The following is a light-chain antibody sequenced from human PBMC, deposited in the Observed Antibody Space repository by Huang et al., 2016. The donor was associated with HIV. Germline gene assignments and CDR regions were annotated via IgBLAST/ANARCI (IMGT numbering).Light chain of an antibody. J-gene: IGKJ2*01. CDR2: YSS. CDR3: HQSSSLPET. CDR1: QSIGSG. V-gene: IGKV6-21*02. Sequence: EIVLTQSPDFQSVTPKEKVTITCRASQSIGSGLHWYHQKAHQSPKLLIKYSSQSISGVPSRFSGSGSGTDFTLTINCLEAEDAATYYCHQSSSLPETFGQGTKLEIK.